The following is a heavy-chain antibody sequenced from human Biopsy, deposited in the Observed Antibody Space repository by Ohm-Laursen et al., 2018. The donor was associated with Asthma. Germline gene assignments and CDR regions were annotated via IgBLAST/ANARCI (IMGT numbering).Heavy chain of an antibody. J-gene: IGHJ5*01. Sequence: SQTLSLTCPVSGGAISSDGYTWTWIRQPPGKGLEWIGYIYHKGTTYYNPSLKSRVTMSMDMSRNQFSLNLTSVTAADTAVYFCARDRWFCSRGLCSGRGNWFDPWGQGILVTVSS. CDR2: IYHKGTT. CDR1: GGAISSDGYT. V-gene: IGHV4-30-2*01. CDR3: ARDRWFCSRGLCSGRGNWFDP. D-gene: IGHD2-2*01.